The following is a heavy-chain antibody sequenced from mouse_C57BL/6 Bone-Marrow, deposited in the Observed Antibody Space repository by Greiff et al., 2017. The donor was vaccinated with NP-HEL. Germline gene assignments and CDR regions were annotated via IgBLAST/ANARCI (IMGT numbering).Heavy chain of an antibody. V-gene: IGHV1-15*01. D-gene: IGHD1-1*01. CDR2: IDPETGGT. J-gene: IGHJ4*01. CDR3: TRSRYYGTSAGWAMDY. Sequence: VQLQQSGAELVRPGASVTLSCKASGYTFTDYEMHWVKQTPVHGLEWIGAIDPETGGTAYNQKFKGKAILTADKSSSTAYMELRSLTSEDSAVYYCTRSRYYGTSAGWAMDYWGQGTSVTVSS. CDR1: GYTFTDYE.